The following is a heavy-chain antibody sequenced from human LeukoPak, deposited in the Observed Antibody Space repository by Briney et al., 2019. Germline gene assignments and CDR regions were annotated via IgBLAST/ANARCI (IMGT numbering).Heavy chain of an antibody. J-gene: IGHJ4*02. V-gene: IGHV3-53*01. D-gene: IGHD6-13*01. CDR3: ARGSRRRYSSSWHPPFDY. CDR1: GFTFSSYE. Sequence: GGSLRLSCAASGFTFSSYEMNWVRQAPGKGLEWVSVIYSGGSTYYADSVKGRFTISRDNSKNTLYLQMNSLRAEDTAVYYCARGSRRRYSSSWHPPFDYWGQGTLVTVSS. CDR2: IYSGGST.